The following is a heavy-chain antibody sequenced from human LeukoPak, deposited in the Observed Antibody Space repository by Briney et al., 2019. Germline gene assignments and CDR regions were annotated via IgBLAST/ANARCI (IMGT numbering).Heavy chain of an antibody. V-gene: IGHV1-18*01. J-gene: IGHJ4*02. CDR1: GYTFTTYA. CDR2: ISVYSGNT. Sequence: ASVKVSCKASGYTFTTYAISWVRQAPGQGLEWMGWISVYSGNTNYAQKFEDRVTMTTDTSTSTAYMELRSLRSDDTAVYFCASGEGRYCSGGSCLDYWGQGTLVTVSS. CDR3: ASGEGRYCSGGSCLDY. D-gene: IGHD2-15*01.